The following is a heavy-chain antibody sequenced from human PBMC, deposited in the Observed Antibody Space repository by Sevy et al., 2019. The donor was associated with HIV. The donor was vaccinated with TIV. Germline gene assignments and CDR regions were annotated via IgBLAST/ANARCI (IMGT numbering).Heavy chain of an antibody. V-gene: IGHV5-51*01. Sequence: GESLKISCKGSGYSFTNYWIAWVRQMPGKGLEWMGIIYPGDSDTRYSPSFQGQVIISADKSVSTAYLQWSSLKASDTTMYYCARQATVVTNFDYWGQGTLVTVSS. D-gene: IGHD4-17*01. CDR1: GYSFTNYW. CDR3: ARQATVVTNFDY. CDR2: IYPGDSDT. J-gene: IGHJ4*02.